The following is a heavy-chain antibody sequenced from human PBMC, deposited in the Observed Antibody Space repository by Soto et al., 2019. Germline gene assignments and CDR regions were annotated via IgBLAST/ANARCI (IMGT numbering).Heavy chain of an antibody. CDR1: GGSFSNYR. V-gene: IGHV4-34*01. CDR3: GNALTSYCYETKCRPAHSDLDV. J-gene: IGHJ6*02. Sequence: SETLSLTCAVYGGSFSNYRWSWIRQPPGKSLEWIGDIDHTGNTTYSAALKGRGTISVDTPKNQSSLMLRSVTAADTGLYYCGNALTSYCYETKCRPAHSDLDVWDQGTTVTVSS. D-gene: IGHD3-16*02. CDR2: IDHTGNT.